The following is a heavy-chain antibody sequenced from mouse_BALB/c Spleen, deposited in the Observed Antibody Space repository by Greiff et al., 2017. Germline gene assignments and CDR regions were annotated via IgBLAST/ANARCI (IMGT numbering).Heavy chain of an antibody. J-gene: IGHJ3*01. CDR1: GFTFSSYA. Sequence: EVMLVESGGGLVKPGGSLKLSCAASGFTFSSYAMSWVRQTPEKRLEWVASISSGGSTYYPDSVKGRFTISRDNARNILYLQMSSLRSEDTAMYYCARGYGFLAYWGQGTLVTVSA. V-gene: IGHV5-6-5*01. CDR2: ISSGGST. CDR3: ARGYGFLAY. D-gene: IGHD1-2*01.